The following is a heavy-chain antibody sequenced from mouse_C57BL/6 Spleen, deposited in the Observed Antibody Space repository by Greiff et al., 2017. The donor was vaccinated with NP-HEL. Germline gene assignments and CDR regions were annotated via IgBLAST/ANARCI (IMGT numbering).Heavy chain of an antibody. CDR1: GYTFTSYW. Sequence: QVQLKQPGAELVKPGASVKLSCKASGYTFTSYWMQWVKQRPGQGLEWIGEIDPSDSYTNYNQKFKGKATLTVDTSSSTAYMQLSSLTSEDSAVYYCARNPRGYAMDYWGQGTSVTVSS. V-gene: IGHV1-50*01. CDR3: ARNPRGYAMDY. J-gene: IGHJ4*01. CDR2: IDPSDSYT.